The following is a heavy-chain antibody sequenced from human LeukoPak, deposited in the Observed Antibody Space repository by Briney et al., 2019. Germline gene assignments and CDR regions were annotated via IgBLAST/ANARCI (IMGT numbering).Heavy chain of an antibody. CDR3: ARDRVTRPSDAFDI. CDR1: GFTFSSYS. D-gene: IGHD4-11*01. V-gene: IGHV3-21*01. CDR2: ISSSSSYI. Sequence: PGGSLRLSCAASGFTFSSYSMNWVRQAPGKGLEWVSSISSSSSYIYYADSVKGRFTISRDNAKNSLYLQMNSLRAEDTAVYYCARDRVTRPSDAFDIWGQGTMVTVPS. J-gene: IGHJ3*02.